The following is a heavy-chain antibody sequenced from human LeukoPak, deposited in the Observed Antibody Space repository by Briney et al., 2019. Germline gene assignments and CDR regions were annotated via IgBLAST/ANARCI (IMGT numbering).Heavy chain of an antibody. D-gene: IGHD6-25*01. CDR2: INPNSGGT. CDR1: GYTFTGYY. CDR3: ARARRAYNWFDP. Sequence: VASVKVSCRASGYTFTGYYMHWVRQAPGQGLEWMGWINPNSGGTNYAQKFQGRVTMTRDTSISTAYMELSRLRSDDTAVYYCARARRAYNWFDPWGQGTLVTVSS. V-gene: IGHV1-2*02. J-gene: IGHJ5*02.